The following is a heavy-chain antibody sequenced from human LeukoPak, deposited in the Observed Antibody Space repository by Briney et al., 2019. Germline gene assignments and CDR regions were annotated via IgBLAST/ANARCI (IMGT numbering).Heavy chain of an antibody. V-gene: IGHV1-46*01. J-gene: IGHJ5*02. Sequence: ASVKVSCKASGYTFTSYGISWVRQAPGQGPEWMGLISPTGSFTAYAQKFQGRVTLTRDLSTSTDYLELSSLRSEDTAVYYCARDISARDEAWWFDPWGQGTLVTVSS. CDR2: ISPTGSFT. CDR3: ARDISARDEAWWFDP. CDR1: GYTFTSYG. D-gene: IGHD5-24*01.